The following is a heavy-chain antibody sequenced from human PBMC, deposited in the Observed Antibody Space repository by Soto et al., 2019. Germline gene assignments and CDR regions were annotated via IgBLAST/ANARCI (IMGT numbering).Heavy chain of an antibody. D-gene: IGHD2-15*01. V-gene: IGHV1-46*03. CDR1: GYSFTTYY. J-gene: IGHJ3*01. CDR3: AALCSAGGCPPGPWN. Sequence: QVVQSGAEVRKPGASVKVSCKASGYSFTTYYIHWFRQAPGQGLEWMAIINPNGGSTNSAQKFRGRVTVTRDMSASTVYMELSSLRSDATAVYYCAALCSAGGCPPGPWNWGRGTMVTVSS. CDR2: INPNGGST.